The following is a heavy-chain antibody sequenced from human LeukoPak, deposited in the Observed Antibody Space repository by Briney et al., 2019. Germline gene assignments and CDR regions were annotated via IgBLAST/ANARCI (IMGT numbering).Heavy chain of an antibody. CDR2: IIPIFGTA. D-gene: IGHD3-3*01. Sequence: GASVKVSCKASGGTVSSYAISRVRQAPGQGLEWMGGIIPIFGTANYAQKFQGRVTITADESTSTAYMELSSLRSEDTAVYYCATITYYDFRSGSYYYMDVWGKGTTVTVSS. V-gene: IGHV1-69*01. CDR1: GGTVSSYA. J-gene: IGHJ6*03. CDR3: ATITYYDFRSGSYYYMDV.